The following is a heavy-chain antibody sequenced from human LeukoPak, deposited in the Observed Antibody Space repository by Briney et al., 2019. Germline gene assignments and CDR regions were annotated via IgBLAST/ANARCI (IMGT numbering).Heavy chain of an antibody. D-gene: IGHD1-14*01. CDR2: IIPIFGTA. CDR3: AREGIKLAFPFDY. J-gene: IGHJ4*02. Sequence: SVKVSCKASGGTFSSYAISWVRQAPGQGLEWMGRIIPIFGTANYAQKFQGRVTITTDESTSTAYMELSSLRSEDTAVYYCAREGIKLAFPFDYWGQGTLVTVSS. V-gene: IGHV1-69*05. CDR1: GGTFSSYA.